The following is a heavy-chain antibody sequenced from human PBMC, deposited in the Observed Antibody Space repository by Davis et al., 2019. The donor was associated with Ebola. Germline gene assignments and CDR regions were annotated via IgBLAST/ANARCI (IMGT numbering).Heavy chain of an antibody. D-gene: IGHD2-2*01. CDR2: ISSSSSTI. CDR1: GFTFSSYS. Sequence: GESLKISCAASGFTFSSYSMNWVRQAPGKGLEWVSYISSSSSTIYYADSVKGRFTISRDNAKNSLYLQMNSLRDEDTAVYYCARGPCSSTSCYYYYYGMDVWGQGTTVTVSS. CDR3: ARGPCSSTSCYYYYYGMDV. V-gene: IGHV3-48*02. J-gene: IGHJ6*02.